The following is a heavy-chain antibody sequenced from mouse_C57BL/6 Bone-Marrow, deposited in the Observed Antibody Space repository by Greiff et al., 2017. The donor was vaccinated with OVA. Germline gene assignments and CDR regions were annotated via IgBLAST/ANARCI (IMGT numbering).Heavy chain of an antibody. CDR3: ARGWNYARDY. V-gene: IGHV1-59*01. J-gene: IGHJ4*01. D-gene: IGHD1-1*02. CDR1: GYTFTSYW. Sequence: QVQLPQPGAELVRPGTSVKLSCKASGYTFTSYWMHWLKQRPGQGLEWIGVIDTSDSYTNYNQKFKGKATLTVDTSSSTAYMQLSSLTSEDAAVYYCARGWNYARDYWGQGTSVTVSS. CDR2: IDTSDSYT.